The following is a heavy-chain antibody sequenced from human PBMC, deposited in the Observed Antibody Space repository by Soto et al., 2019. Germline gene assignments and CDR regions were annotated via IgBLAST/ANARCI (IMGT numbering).Heavy chain of an antibody. Sequence: PSETLSLTCTVSGDSIISYYWNWIRQPPGKGLEWIGYIYFRGSTNYNPSLKSRVTISVDTSKNQVSLSLSSVTAADTAVYYCGRHRPSGWYYFDPWGQEPPVTVS. D-gene: IGHD6-19*01. CDR2: IYFRGST. V-gene: IGHV4-59*08. CDR3: GRHRPSGWYYFDP. CDR1: GDSIISYY. J-gene: IGHJ5*02.